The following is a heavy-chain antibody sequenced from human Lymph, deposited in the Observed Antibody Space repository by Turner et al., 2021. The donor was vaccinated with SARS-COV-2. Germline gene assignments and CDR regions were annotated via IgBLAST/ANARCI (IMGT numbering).Heavy chain of an antibody. V-gene: IGHV3-30*18. CDR3: AKMGGVYCSGGNCYSGRLDY. J-gene: IGHJ4*02. CDR1: GFTFRTYG. CDR2: ISNDGSNK. D-gene: IGHD2-15*01. Sequence: QVQLVESGGGVVQPGRSLRLSCAASGFTFRTYGIHWVRPGPGNGLGWVAVISNDGSNKNYGDSVKGRFTISRDNSKNTLYLQMNSLRAEDTAVYYWAKMGGVYCSGGNCYSGRLDYWGQGTLVTVSS.